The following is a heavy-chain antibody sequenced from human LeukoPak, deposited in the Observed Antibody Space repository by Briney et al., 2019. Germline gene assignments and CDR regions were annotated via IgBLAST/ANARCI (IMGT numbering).Heavy chain of an antibody. J-gene: IGHJ4*02. CDR3: AKDWRHIVVVSSPGYFDY. CDR2: IYYSGTT. Sequence: SETLSLTCTVSGGSISSSTYYWGWIRQPPGKGLEWIGTIYYSGTTYYNPSLKSRVTISVDTSKNQFSLKLSSVTAADTAVYYCAKDWRHIVVVSSPGYFDYWGQGTLVTVSS. D-gene: IGHD2-21*01. CDR1: GGSISSSTYY. V-gene: IGHV4-39*07.